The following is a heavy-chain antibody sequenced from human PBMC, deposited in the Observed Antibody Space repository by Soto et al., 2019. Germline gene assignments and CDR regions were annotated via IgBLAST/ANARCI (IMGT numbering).Heavy chain of an antibody. CDR1: GYSFTDYW. CDR3: ARALTGTIHPHYFAH. V-gene: IGHV5-51*01. CDR2: IYPGDSDT. Sequence: GESLKISCMGSGYSFTDYWIGWVRHMPGKGLEWMGIIYPGDSDTRYSPSFQGQVTISADNSISAAYLQWSSLRASDTAMYYCARALTGTIHPHYFAHWCQGTLVTVSS. D-gene: IGHD1-7*01. J-gene: IGHJ4*02.